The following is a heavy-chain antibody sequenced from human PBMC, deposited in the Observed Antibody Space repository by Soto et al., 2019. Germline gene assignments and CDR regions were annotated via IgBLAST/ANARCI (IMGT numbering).Heavy chain of an antibody. J-gene: IGHJ4*02. CDR2: IYYSGST. V-gene: IGHV4-39*01. CDR3: ARHSGCSSTSCHHHFDY. D-gene: IGHD2-2*01. CDR1: GGSISSSSYY. Sequence: SETLSLTCTVSGGSISSSSYYWGWIRQPPGKGLEWIGSIYYSGSTYYNPSLKSRVTISVGTSKNQFSLKLSSVTAADTAVYYCARHSGCSSTSCHHHFDYWGQGTLVTSPQ.